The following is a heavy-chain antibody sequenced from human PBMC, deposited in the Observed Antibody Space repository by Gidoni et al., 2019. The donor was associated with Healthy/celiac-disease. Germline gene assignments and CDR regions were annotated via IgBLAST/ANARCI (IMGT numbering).Heavy chain of an antibody. J-gene: IGHJ4*02. D-gene: IGHD6-19*01. CDR3: ASLPSLPPPARPVSDVAVAGSYFDY. CDR2: IYYSGST. V-gene: IGHV4-39*01. Sequence: QLQLQESGPGLVKPSETLSLTCTVSGGSISSSSYYWGWIRQPPGKGLEWIGSIYYSGSTYYNPSLKGRVTISLDTAKNQFSLKLSSVTAADTAVYYCASLPSLPPPARPVSDVAVAGSYFDYWGQGTLVTVSS. CDR1: GGSISSSSYY.